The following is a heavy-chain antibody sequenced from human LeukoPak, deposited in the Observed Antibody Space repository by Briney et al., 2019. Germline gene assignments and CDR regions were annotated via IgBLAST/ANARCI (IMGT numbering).Heavy chain of an antibody. Sequence: SETLSLTCAVYGGSFSGYYWSWIRQPPGKGLEWIGEINHSGSTNYNPSLKSRVTISVDTSENQFSLKLSSVTAADTAVYYCARVGRCSSTSCYRSSLSYYYYYYMDVWGKGTTVTVSS. V-gene: IGHV4-34*01. CDR2: INHSGST. D-gene: IGHD2-2*01. CDR1: GGSFSGYY. J-gene: IGHJ6*03. CDR3: ARVGRCSSTSCYRSSLSYYYYYYMDV.